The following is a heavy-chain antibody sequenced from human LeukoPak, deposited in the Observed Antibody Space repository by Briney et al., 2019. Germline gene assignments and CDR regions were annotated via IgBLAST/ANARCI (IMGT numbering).Heavy chain of an antibody. D-gene: IGHD3-3*01. Sequence: SETLSLTCTVSGGSITTYYWAWIRQTPGKGLEWIGYIHYTGSTNYNPSLKSRVTISVDTPKNQFSLKMRSVTAADTAVYYCAKYYDFWSGYSPYWGQGTLVTVSS. CDR1: GGSITTYY. J-gene: IGHJ4*02. CDR2: IHYTGST. CDR3: AKYYDFWSGYSPY. V-gene: IGHV4-59*01.